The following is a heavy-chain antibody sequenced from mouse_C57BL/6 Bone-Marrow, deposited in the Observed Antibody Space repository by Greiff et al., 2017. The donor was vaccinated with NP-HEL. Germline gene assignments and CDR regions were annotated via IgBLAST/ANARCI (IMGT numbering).Heavy chain of an antibody. CDR2: ISSGSSTI. CDR1: GFTFSDYG. D-gene: IGHD2-5*01. Sequence: EVKLVESGGGLVKPGGSLKLSCAASGFTFSDYGMHWVRQAPEKGLEWVAYISSGSSTIYYADTVKGRFTISRDNAKNTLFRQMTSLRSEDTAMYYCARDSNYAWFAYWGQGTLVTVSA. CDR3: ARDSNYAWFAY. J-gene: IGHJ3*01. V-gene: IGHV5-17*01.